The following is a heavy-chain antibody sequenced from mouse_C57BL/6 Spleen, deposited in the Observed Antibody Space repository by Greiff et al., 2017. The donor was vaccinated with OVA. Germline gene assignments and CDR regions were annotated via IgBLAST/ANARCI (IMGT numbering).Heavy chain of an antibody. J-gene: IGHJ2*01. CDR3: ARRGYGNFFDY. Sequence: EVKLMESGPGLVKPSQSLSLTCSVTGYSITSGYYWNWIRQFPGNKLEWMGYISYDGSNNYNPSLKNRISITRDTSKNQFFLKLNSVTTEDTATYYCARRGYGNFFDYWGQGTTLTVSS. CDR1: GYSITSGYY. V-gene: IGHV3-6*01. D-gene: IGHD2-10*02. CDR2: ISYDGSN.